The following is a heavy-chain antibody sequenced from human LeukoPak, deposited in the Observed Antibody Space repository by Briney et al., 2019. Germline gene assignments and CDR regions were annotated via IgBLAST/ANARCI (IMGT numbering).Heavy chain of an antibody. CDR3: ARDGNKAGANWFDP. V-gene: IGHV4-31*03. D-gene: IGHD1/OR15-1a*01. CDR2: IYYSGST. Sequence: SETLSLTCTVSGGSISSDGYYWSWIRRHPGKGLEWIGYIYYSGSTYYNPSLKSRVTISVDTSKNQFSLKLSSVTAADTAVYYCARDGNKAGANWFDPWGQGTLVTVSS. J-gene: IGHJ5*02. CDR1: GGSISSDGYY.